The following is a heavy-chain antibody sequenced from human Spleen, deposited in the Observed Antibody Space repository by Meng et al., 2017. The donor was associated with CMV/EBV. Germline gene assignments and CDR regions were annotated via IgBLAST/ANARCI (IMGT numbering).Heavy chain of an antibody. CDR3: ARGRGNVEQADEGFGY. D-gene: IGHD6-13*01. CDR1: GSVSSGSYY. J-gene: IGHJ4*02. V-gene: IGHV4-61*01. CDR2: IYYSGST. Sequence: GSVSSGSYYWSWIRQPPGKGLEWIGYIYYSGSTNYNPSLKSRVTISVDTSKNQFSLKLSSVTAADTAVYYCARGRGNVEQADEGFGYWGQGTLVTVSS.